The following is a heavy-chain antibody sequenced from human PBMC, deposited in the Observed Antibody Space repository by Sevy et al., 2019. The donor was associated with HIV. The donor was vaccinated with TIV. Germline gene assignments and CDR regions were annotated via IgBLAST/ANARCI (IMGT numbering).Heavy chain of an antibody. J-gene: IGHJ3*02. V-gene: IGHV4-30-4*01. CDR1: GGSISSSEYY. CDR2: ISSSGNT. D-gene: IGHD4-17*01. CDR3: ARRLYGDYSDAFDI. Sequence: SETLSLTCTVPGGSISSSEYYWSWIRQPPGKGLEWIGYISSSGNTYYSPSLKSLVTISGDTSQNQFSLKLSSVTAADTAVYYCARRLYGDYSDAFDIWGQGTVVTVSS.